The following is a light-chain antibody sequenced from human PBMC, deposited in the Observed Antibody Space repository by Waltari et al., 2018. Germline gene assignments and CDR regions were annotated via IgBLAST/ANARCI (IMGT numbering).Light chain of an antibody. CDR1: QSISKW. V-gene: IGKV1-5*03. CDR2: EAS. CDR3: QQYNSYSLLT. J-gene: IGKJ4*01. Sequence: IRMTQSPSTLSASAGDTVIISCRASQSISKWLAWYQQKPGKAPKLLIYEASTLQSGVPSRFSGTGSGTDFTLTISSLQPDDFATYYCQQYNSYSLLTFGGGTKVEIK.